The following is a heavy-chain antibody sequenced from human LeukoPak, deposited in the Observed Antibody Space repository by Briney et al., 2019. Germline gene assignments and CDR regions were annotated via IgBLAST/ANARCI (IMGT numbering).Heavy chain of an antibody. Sequence: ASVKVSCKASGYTFSDYYIHWVRQAPGQGLEWMGWINPDSGGTNYAQKFQGRVTMTRDTSIATVYMELSRLRSDDTAVFYCTREARAGNWFDPWGQGTLVTVSS. D-gene: IGHD6-19*01. V-gene: IGHV1-2*02. J-gene: IGHJ5*02. CDR1: GYTFSDYY. CDR2: INPDSGGT. CDR3: TREARAGNWFDP.